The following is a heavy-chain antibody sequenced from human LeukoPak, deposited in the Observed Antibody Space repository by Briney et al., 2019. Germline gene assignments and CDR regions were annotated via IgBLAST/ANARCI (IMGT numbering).Heavy chain of an antibody. CDR1: GFTFSSYS. J-gene: IGHJ4*02. D-gene: IGHD3-3*01. Sequence: GGSLRLSCAASGFTFSSYSMNWVRQAPGKGLEWVSSISSSSSYIYYADSVKGRFTISRDNAKNSLYLQMNSLRAEDAAVYYCARERKDFWSGFDYWGQGTLVTVSS. CDR2: ISSSSSYI. V-gene: IGHV3-21*01. CDR3: ARERKDFWSGFDY.